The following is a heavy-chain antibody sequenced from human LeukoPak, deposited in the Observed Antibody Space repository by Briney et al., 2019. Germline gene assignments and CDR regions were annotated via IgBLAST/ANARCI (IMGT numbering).Heavy chain of an antibody. Sequence: SETLSLTCTVSGGSISSSSYYWGWIRQPPGKGLEWIGSIYRSGSTYYNPSLKSRVTISVDTSKNQFSLKLSSVTAADTAVYYCARQSSGGFDPWGQGTLVTVSS. J-gene: IGHJ5*02. V-gene: IGHV4-39*07. CDR3: ARQSSGGFDP. D-gene: IGHD3-10*01. CDR2: IYRSGST. CDR1: GGSISSSSYY.